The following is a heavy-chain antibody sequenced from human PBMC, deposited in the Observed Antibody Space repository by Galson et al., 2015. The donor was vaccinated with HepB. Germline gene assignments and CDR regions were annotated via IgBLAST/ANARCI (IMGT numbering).Heavy chain of an antibody. D-gene: IGHD6-13*01. Sequence: SVKVSCKASGGTFSSYAFGWVRQAPGQGLEWMGDIIPVFGKPNYARKFQGRVMITADTSTSTAYMELTSLTSEDTAVYFCARAVGLAAAGTQSFNFYYYGMDVWAQGPRSPSP. V-gene: IGHV1-69*06. CDR3: ARAVGLAAAGTQSFNFYYYGMDV. J-gene: IGHJ6*02. CDR1: GGTFSSYA. CDR2: IIPVFGKP.